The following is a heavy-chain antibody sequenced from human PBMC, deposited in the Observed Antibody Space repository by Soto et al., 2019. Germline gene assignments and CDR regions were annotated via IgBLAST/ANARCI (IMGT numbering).Heavy chain of an antibody. J-gene: IGHJ4*02. V-gene: IGHV4-34*01. Sequence: ETLSLTCAVYGGSFSGYYWSWIRQPPGKGLEWIGEINHSGSTNYNPSLKGRVTISVDTSKNQFSLKLSPVTAADTAVYYCARITGTHDYWGQGTLVTVSS. CDR2: INHSGST. CDR1: GGSFSGYY. D-gene: IGHD1-7*01. CDR3: ARITGTHDY.